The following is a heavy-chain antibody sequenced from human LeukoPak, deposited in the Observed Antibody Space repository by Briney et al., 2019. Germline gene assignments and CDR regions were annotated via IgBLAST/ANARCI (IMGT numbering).Heavy chain of an antibody. Sequence: GGSLRLSCAASGFTFSSYWMHWVRQAPGKGLVWVSRINSDGSSTSYADSVKGRFTISRDNAKNTLYQQMNSLRAEDTAVYYCARERIDSGYNYYYYGMDVWGKGTTVTVSS. CDR2: INSDGSST. J-gene: IGHJ6*04. V-gene: IGHV3-74*01. CDR1: GFTFSSYW. D-gene: IGHD5-12*01. CDR3: ARERIDSGYNYYYYGMDV.